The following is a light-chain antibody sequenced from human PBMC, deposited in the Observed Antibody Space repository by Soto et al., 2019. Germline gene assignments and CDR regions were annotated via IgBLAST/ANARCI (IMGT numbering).Light chain of an antibody. CDR1: QSVSSSY. Sequence: EFVLTQSPGTLSLSPGERSTLSCRASQSVSSSYLAWYQQTPGQAPRLLVYDTSYRATGVPDRFSGSGSGTDFTLTISRLEPEDSAVYYCQQYDSSPWTFGQGTKVDIK. CDR2: DTS. CDR3: QQYDSSPWT. J-gene: IGKJ1*01. V-gene: IGKV3-20*01.